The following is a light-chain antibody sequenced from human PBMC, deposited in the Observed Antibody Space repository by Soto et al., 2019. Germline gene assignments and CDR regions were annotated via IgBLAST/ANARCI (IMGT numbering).Light chain of an antibody. J-gene: IGKJ4*01. CDR2: AAS. CDR1: QSVSSN. V-gene: IGKV3-20*01. CDR3: QQYGSSVLT. Sequence: VMTQSPATVAVPPGERATLSFRASQSVSSNLAWYQQKPGQAPRLLMYAASSRATGIPDRFSGSGSGTDFSLTISRLEPEDFAVYYCQQYGSSVLTFGGGTKVDIK.